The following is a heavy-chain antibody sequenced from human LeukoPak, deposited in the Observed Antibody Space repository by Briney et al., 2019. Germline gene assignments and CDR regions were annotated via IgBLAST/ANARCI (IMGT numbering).Heavy chain of an antibody. CDR1: GYTFTGYG. D-gene: IGHD4-17*01. CDR3: ARSPTVTTRCDY. J-gene: IGHJ4*02. V-gene: IGHV1-18*01. Sequence: ASVKVSCKASGYTFTGYGISWVRQAPGQGPEWMGWISAYKGNTNYAQKFQGRATMTTDTSTSTAYMELRSLRSDDTALYYCARSPTVTTRCDYWGQGTLVTVSS. CDR2: ISAYKGNT.